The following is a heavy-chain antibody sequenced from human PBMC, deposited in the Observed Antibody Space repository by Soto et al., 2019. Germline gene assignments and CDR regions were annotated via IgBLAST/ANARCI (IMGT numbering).Heavy chain of an antibody. D-gene: IGHD2-2*02. Sequence: GGSLRLSCAASGLTLSSNAMNWVRQAPGKGLEWVSFISTSGSTIYYADSVKGRFTISRDNAKNSLYLQMNSLRAEDTAVYYCARDPDCTSTSCYTGTFDYWGQGILVTVSS. CDR2: ISTSGSTI. CDR3: ARDPDCTSTSCYTGTFDY. V-gene: IGHV3-48*03. J-gene: IGHJ4*02. CDR1: GLTLSSNA.